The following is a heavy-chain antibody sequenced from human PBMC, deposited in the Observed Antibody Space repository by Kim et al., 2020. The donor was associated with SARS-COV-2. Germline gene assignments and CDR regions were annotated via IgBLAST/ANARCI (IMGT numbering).Heavy chain of an antibody. CDR2: KI. V-gene: IGHV3-30*10. Sequence: KIFYTDPVQGRFPISRDNSKSSLYLQMNSLRAEDTAVYYCARDLHPGFDYWGQGTLVTVSS. J-gene: IGHJ4*02. CDR3: ARDLHPGFDY.